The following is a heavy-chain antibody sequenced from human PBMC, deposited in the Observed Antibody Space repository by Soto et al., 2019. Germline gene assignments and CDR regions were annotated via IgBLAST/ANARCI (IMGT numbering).Heavy chain of an antibody. CDR2: IYYSGST. D-gene: IGHD4-17*01. CDR3: ARRARWDGDFDY. J-gene: IGHJ4*02. Sequence: PSETLSLTCTVSGGSISSYYWSWIRQPPGKGLEWIGYIYYSGSTYYNPSLKSRVTISVDTSKNQFSLKLSSVTAADTAVYYCARRARWDGDFDYWGQGTLVTVSS. CDR1: GGSISSYY. V-gene: IGHV4-59*08.